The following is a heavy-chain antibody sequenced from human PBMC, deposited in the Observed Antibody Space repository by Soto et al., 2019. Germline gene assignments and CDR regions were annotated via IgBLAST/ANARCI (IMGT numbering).Heavy chain of an antibody. CDR3: ATDRGLAPFDN. CDR2: IWDDGRKQ. CDR1: GSTFSTYA. V-gene: IGHV3-33*03. Sequence: QVQLVESGGGVVQPGTSLRLSCTASGSTFSTYAMHWVRQAPGKGLEWVAVIWDDGRKQFYADSVKGRFTISRDNSKNMLYPQMHSLRVEDTSVYFCATDRGLAPFDNWGQGTLVTVSS. D-gene: IGHD4-17*01. J-gene: IGHJ4*01.